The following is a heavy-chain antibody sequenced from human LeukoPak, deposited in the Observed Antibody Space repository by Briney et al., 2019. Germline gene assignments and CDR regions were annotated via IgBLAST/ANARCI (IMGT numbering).Heavy chain of an antibody. CDR1: GLTFSSNA. J-gene: IGHJ4*02. CDR3: ARESSRYHTIDY. V-gene: IGHV3-64*01. CDR2: ISSIGGGT. D-gene: IGHD6-13*01. Sequence: PGGSLRLSCAASGLTFSSNAMHWVRQAPGKGLEYVSAISSIGGGTYYANSVKDRFTISRDNSKNTLYLQMGSLRAEDMAVYYCARESSRYHTIDYWGQGTLVTVSS.